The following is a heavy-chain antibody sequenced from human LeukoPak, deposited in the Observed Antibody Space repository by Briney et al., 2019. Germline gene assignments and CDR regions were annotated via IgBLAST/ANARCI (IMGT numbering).Heavy chain of an antibody. Sequence: GGSLRLSCAASGFTIGSYGMNWVRQAPGKGLEWVSFITPNADRTSYADSVEGRFTISRDNPRNTLYMQMNSLRDEDTAIYYCAIMHGYYDGSGYWVQWGQGTLVTVSS. D-gene: IGHD3-22*01. J-gene: IGHJ1*01. CDR1: GFTIGSYG. V-gene: IGHV3-23*01. CDR3: AIMHGYYDGSGYWVQ. CDR2: ITPNADRT.